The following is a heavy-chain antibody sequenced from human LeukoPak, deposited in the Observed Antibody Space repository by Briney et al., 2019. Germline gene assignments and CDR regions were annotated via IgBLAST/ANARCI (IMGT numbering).Heavy chain of an antibody. J-gene: IGHJ3*02. CDR2: IYTSGST. CDR3: ARSGITMINDAFDI. CDR1: GGSISSYY. V-gene: IGHV4-4*07. Sequence: PSETLSLTCTVSGGSISSYYWSWIRQPAGEGLEWIGRIYTSGSTNYNPSLKSRVTMSVDTSKNQFSLKLSSVTAADTAVYYCARSGITMINDAFDIWGQGTMVTVSS. D-gene: IGHD3-22*01.